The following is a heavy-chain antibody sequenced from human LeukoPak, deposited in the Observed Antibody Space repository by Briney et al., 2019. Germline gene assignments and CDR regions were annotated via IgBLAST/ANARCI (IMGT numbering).Heavy chain of an antibody. CDR2: ISGAGGST. CDR3: AINYSLDY. D-gene: IGHD2-21*01. Sequence: GGSLRLSCVASGITFNNYAMSWVRQGPGMGLEWVSSISGAGGSTYYADSVKGRFTISRDNSKETLYLEMSSLRAEDAAVYYCAINYSLDYWGQGTLVTVSS. CDR1: GITFNNYA. J-gene: IGHJ4*02. V-gene: IGHV3-23*01.